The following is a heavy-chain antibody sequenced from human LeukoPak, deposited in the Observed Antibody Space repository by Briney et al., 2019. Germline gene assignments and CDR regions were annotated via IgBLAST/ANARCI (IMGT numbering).Heavy chain of an antibody. V-gene: IGHV4-59*13. CDR2: IYYSGST. J-gene: IGHJ6*02. D-gene: IGHD3-10*01. CDR3: ARENGSGSYKGYYGMDV. Sequence: SETLSLTCTVSGGSISSYYWSWIRQPPGKGLKGMGNIYYSGSTNYNPSLKSRVTISVDTSKNQFSLKLSSVTAADTAVYYCARENGSGSYKGYYGMDVWGQGTTVTVSS. CDR1: GGSISSYY.